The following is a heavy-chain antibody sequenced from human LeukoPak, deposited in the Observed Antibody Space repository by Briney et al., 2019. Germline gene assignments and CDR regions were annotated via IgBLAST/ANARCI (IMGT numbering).Heavy chain of an antibody. D-gene: IGHD6-6*01. CDR2: IYPGDSDT. CDR3: ARLGSSSYYFDY. J-gene: IGHJ4*02. Sequence: GESLKFSFQAPEYRFTSYGISWVRKLHGKGLDWFRIIYPGDSDTRYSPSFQGQVTISADKSISTAYLQWSSLRASDTAMYYCARLGSSSYYFDYWGQGTLVTVSS. CDR1: EYRFTSYG. V-gene: IGHV5-51*01.